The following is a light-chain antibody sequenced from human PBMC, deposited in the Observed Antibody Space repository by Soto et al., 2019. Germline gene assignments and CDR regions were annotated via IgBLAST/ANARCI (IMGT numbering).Light chain of an antibody. CDR3: QSYDSSLSVV. Sequence: QSVLTQSPSASGTPGQRVTISCSGGSSNIGSNTLNWYQHVPGTAPRVLIYGNSDRPSGVPDRFSGSKSATSASLAITGLPAEDEADYYCQSYDSSLSVVFGGGTKVTVL. CDR1: SSNIGSNT. CDR2: GNS. J-gene: IGLJ2*01. V-gene: IGLV1-44*01.